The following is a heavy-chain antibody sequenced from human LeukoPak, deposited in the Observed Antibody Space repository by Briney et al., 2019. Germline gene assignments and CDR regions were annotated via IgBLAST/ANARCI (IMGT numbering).Heavy chain of an antibody. D-gene: IGHD2-15*01. CDR3: ARVGVVVAATRYYYYYMDV. J-gene: IGHJ6*03. CDR1: GFTFSSYE. Sequence: PGGSLRLSCVASGFTFSSYEMNWVRQAPGKGLEWVSGINWNGGSTGYADSVKGRFTISRDNAKNSLYLQMNSLRAEDTALYYCARVGVVVAATRYYYYYMDVWGKGTTVTVSS. V-gene: IGHV3-20*04. CDR2: INWNGGST.